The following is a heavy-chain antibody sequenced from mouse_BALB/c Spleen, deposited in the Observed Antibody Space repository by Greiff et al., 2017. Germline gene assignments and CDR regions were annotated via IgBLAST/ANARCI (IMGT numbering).Heavy chain of an antibody. V-gene: IGHV2-6-5*01. CDR3: ANQGRLRGYYAMDY. J-gene: IGHJ4*01. D-gene: IGHD1-1*01. Sequence: VQGVESGPGLVAPSQSLSITCTVSGFSLTDYGVSWIRQPPGKGLEWLGVIWGGGSTYYNSALKSRLSISKDNSKSQVFLKMNSLQTDDTAMYYCANQGRLRGYYAMDYWGQGTSVTVSS. CDR1: GFSLTDYG. CDR2: IWGGGST.